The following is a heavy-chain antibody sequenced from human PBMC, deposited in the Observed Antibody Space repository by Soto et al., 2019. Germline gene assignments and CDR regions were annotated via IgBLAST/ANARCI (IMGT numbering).Heavy chain of an antibody. Sequence: QVQLVESGGGVVQPGRSLRLSCAASRFTFSSYGMHWVRQAPGKGLEWVAVISYDGSNKYYADSVKGRFTISRDNSKNTLYLQMNSLRAEDTAVYYCAKDAGGIQLWYQFDYWGQGTLVTVSS. CDR1: RFTFSSYG. V-gene: IGHV3-30*18. J-gene: IGHJ4*02. CDR2: ISYDGSNK. CDR3: AKDAGGIQLWYQFDY. D-gene: IGHD5-18*01.